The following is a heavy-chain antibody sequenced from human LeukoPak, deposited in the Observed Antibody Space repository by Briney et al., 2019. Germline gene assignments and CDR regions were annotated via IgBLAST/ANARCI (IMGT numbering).Heavy chain of an antibody. V-gene: IGHV4-61*08. J-gene: IGHJ6*03. D-gene: IGHD3/OR15-3a*01. CDR1: GGSISSGGYY. CDR3: ARRTGYLNYYYYYYMDV. CDR2: IYYSGST. Sequence: SQTLSLTCTVSGGSISSGGYYWSWIRQPPGKGLEWIGYIYYSGSTNYNPSLKSRVTISVDTSRNQFSLKLSSVTAADSAVYYCARRTGYLNYYYYYYMDVWGNGTTVTVSS.